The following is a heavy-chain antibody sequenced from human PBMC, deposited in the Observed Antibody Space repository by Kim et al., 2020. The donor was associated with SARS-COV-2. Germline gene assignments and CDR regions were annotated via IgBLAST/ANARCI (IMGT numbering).Heavy chain of an antibody. CDR3: ARYLRSRLLDY. Sequence: YHAASVKSRFTISRDNSKNTMHLQMNRLRAEDTAVYYCARYLRSRLLDYWGQGTLVTVSS. V-gene: IGHV3-33*01. J-gene: IGHJ4*02. D-gene: IGHD6-13*01.